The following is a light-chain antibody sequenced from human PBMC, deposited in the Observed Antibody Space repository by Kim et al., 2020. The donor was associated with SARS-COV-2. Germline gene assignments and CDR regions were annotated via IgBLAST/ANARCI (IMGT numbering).Light chain of an antibody. V-gene: IGKV3-11*01. CDR1: QSVSSY. J-gene: IGKJ5*01. Sequence: SQGERATLACRASQSVSSYLAWYQQKPGKAPRLLIYDASNRATGIPDRFSGSGSGTDFTLTISSLEPEDFAVYYCQQRSNWPPITFGQGTRLEIK. CDR2: DAS. CDR3: QQRSNWPPIT.